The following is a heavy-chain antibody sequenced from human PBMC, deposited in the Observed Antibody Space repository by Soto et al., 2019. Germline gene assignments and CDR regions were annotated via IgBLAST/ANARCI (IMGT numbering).Heavy chain of an antibody. CDR2: LSSYTGNT. J-gene: IGHJ4*02. Sequence: QVQLVQSGAEVKKPGASVKVSCKVSGYTFTNYGISWVRQTPGQGLEWMGWLSSYTGNTNYAQKLQGRVTMTTDTSTSTAYMELRSMRSDDTAVYYCARDVVHYYDGSGYQIYFDYWGQGTLVTISS. CDR1: GYTFTNYG. CDR3: ARDVVHYYDGSGYQIYFDY. V-gene: IGHV1-18*01. D-gene: IGHD3-22*01.